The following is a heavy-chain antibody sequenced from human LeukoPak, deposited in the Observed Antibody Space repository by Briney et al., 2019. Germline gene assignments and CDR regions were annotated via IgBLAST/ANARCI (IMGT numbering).Heavy chain of an antibody. D-gene: IGHD5-18*01. CDR2: INPNSGGT. CDR1: EYTFTGYY. CDR3: ARDSPNTAMDY. V-gene: IGHV1-2*02. J-gene: IGHJ4*02. Sequence: ASVKVSCKASEYTFTGYYMHWVRQAPGQGLEWMGWINPNSGGTNYAQKFQGRVTMIRDTSISTAYMELSRLRSDDTAVYYCARDSPNTAMDYWGQGTLVTVSS.